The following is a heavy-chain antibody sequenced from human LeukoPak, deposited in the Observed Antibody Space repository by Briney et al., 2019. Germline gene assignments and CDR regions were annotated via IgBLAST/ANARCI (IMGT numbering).Heavy chain of an antibody. Sequence: GGSLRLSCAASGFTFSDHYMDWVRQAPGTGLEWVARSRNKANGYTTVYAASVKGRFTISRDESKNSLYLQMNSLMIEDTAVYYCVRGLNSFDIWGQGTMVTVSS. D-gene: IGHD5-24*01. CDR1: GFTFSDHY. CDR2: SRNKANGYTT. V-gene: IGHV3-72*01. J-gene: IGHJ3*02. CDR3: VRGLNSFDI.